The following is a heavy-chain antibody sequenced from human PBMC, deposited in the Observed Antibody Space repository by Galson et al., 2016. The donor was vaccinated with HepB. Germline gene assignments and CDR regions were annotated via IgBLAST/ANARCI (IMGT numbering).Heavy chain of an antibody. J-gene: IGHJ6*02. D-gene: IGHD5-24*01. CDR2: ISGSGSNT. CDR1: GFTFSSYG. Sequence: SLRLSCAASGFTFSSYGMHWVRQAPGKGLEWVSAISGSGSNTYYADSVKGRFAISRDNSKNTLYLQMNSLRAEDTAVYYCARDPMATRYYYYGMDVWGQGTTVTVSS. V-gene: IGHV3-23*01. CDR3: ARDPMATRYYYYGMDV.